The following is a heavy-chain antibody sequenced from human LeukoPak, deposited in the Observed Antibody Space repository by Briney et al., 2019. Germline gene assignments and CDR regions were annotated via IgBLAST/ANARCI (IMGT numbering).Heavy chain of an antibody. D-gene: IGHD4-17*01. J-gene: IGHJ3*02. CDR1: GYTFTSYG. CDR2: ISAYNGNT. V-gene: IGHV1-18*01. CDR3: ARDSPTVTHDAFDI. Sequence: ASVKVSCEASGYTFTSYGISWVRQAPGQGLEWMGWISAYNGNTNYAQKLQGRVTMTTDTSTSTAYMELRSLRSDDTAVYYCARDSPTVTHDAFDIWGQGTLVTASS.